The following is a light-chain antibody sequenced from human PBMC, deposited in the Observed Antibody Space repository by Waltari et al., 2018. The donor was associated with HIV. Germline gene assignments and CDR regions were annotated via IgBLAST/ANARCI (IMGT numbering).Light chain of an antibody. Sequence: SSELAQDPAVSVALGQTVRITCQGDSVRSYYASWYQQKPGQAPVLVIYGENNRPSGIPDLFSGSRSVNTASLTIAGAQAEDEADYYCNSRDDSGHWFFGGGTKVTVL. J-gene: IGLJ3*02. CDR3: NSRDDSGHWF. V-gene: IGLV3-19*01. CDR2: GEN. CDR1: SVRSYY.